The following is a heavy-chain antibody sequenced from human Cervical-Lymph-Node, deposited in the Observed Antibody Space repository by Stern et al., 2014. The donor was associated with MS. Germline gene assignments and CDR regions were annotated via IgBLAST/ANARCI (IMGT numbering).Heavy chain of an antibody. CDR2: IIPMFGTP. D-gene: IGHD3-22*01. CDR3: ARRDYYDSSGYYGDAFDI. J-gene: IGHJ3*02. Sequence: QVQLVQSGAEVKKPGSSVKVSCKASGGTFSSYAITWVRQAPGRGLEWMGGIIPMFGTPKYAQKFQGRVTIIADGSTTTAYMELSSLRSEDTAVYYCARRDYYDSSGYYGDAFDIWGQGTMVTVSS. CDR1: GGTFSSYA. V-gene: IGHV1-69*01.